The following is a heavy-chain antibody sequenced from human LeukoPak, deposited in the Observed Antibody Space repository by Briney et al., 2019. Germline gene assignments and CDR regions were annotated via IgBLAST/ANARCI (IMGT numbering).Heavy chain of an antibody. D-gene: IGHD3-10*01. V-gene: IGHV1-8*01. J-gene: IGHJ5*02. CDR2: MNPNSGNT. CDR1: GYTFTSYD. Sequence: ASVKVSCKASGYTFTSYDINWVRQATGQGLEWMGWMNPNSGNTGYAQKFQGRVTMTRNTSISTAYMELSSLRSEDTAVYYCARGPITMVRGVTFPVVSDPWGQGTLVTVSS. CDR3: ARGPITMVRGVTFPVVSDP.